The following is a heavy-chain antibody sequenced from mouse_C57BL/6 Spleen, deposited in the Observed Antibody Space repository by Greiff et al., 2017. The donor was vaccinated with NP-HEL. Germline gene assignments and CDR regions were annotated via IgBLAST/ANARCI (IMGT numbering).Heavy chain of an antibody. D-gene: IGHD6-1*01. CDR2: ISRGSSTI. CDR3: AKADCDGFAY. CDR1: GFTFSDYG. V-gene: IGHV5-17*01. Sequence: EVQLVEPGGGLVKPGGSLKLSCAASGFTFSDYGMHWVRQAPGKGLEWVAYISRGSSTIYYADTVKGRFTITRDNAKNTLFLQMSSLRSEDTAMYYCAKADCDGFAYWGQGTLVTVSA. J-gene: IGHJ3*01.